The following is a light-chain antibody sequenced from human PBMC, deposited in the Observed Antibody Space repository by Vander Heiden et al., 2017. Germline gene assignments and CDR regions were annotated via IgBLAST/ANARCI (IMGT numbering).Light chain of an antibody. V-gene: IGLV7-46*01. Sequence: QAVVTQEPSLTVSPGGTVTLTCGSSTGAVATGHYPYWFQQKLGQAPRTLIYDTSIKHSWTPARFSGSLLGGKAALTLSGAQPEDEAEYYCLLSYTTTYVVFGGGTKLTVL. CDR1: TGAVATGHY. CDR2: DTS. CDR3: LLSYTTTYVV. J-gene: IGLJ2*01.